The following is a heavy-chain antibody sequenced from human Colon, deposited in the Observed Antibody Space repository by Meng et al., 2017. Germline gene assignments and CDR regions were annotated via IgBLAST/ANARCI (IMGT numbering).Heavy chain of an antibody. CDR1: GYDFTNYW. V-gene: IGHV5-51*01. D-gene: IGHD5-24*01. J-gene: IGHJ5*02. Sequence: GAVVKKPGESLKSSCKGAGYDFTNYWVAWVRQMPGKCLEWMGIIHPGDPDSRYRPSFQRQPTISVDRYIRTTYLQWSSLKASDTAIYYCAICRVGDGDKYHWFDPWGQGTLVTVSS. CDR3: AICRVGDGDKYHWFDP. CDR2: IHPGDPDS.